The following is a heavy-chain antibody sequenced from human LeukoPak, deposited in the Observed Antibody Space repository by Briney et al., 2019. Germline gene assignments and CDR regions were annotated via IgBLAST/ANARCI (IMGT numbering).Heavy chain of an antibody. CDR3: ARDLYGFWSGYSVSDY. D-gene: IGHD3-3*01. J-gene: IGHJ4*02. CDR1: GFTFSSYW. Sequence: GGSLRLSCAASGFTFSSYWMSWVRQAPGKGLEWVANIKQDGSEKYYVDSVKGRFTISRDNAKNSLYLQMNSLRAEDTAVYYCARDLYGFWSGYSVSDYWGQGTLVTVSS. V-gene: IGHV3-7*01. CDR2: IKQDGSEK.